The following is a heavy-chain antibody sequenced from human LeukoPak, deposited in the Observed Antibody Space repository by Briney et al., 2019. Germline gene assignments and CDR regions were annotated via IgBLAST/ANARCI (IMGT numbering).Heavy chain of an antibody. CDR3: ARGNYYDIITPLRT. V-gene: IGHV1-2*02. CDR1: GYTFTGYY. Sequence: ASVKVSCKASGYTFTGYYMHWVRQAPGQGLEWIGWINPNSGGTNYAQKFQGRVTMTRDTSISTAYMELSRLRSDDTAVYYCARGNYYDIITPLRTWGQGTLVTASS. CDR2: INPNSGGT. D-gene: IGHD3-9*01. J-gene: IGHJ4*02.